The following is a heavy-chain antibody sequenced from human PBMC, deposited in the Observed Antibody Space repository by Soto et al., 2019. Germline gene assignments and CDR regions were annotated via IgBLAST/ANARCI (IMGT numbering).Heavy chain of an antibody. D-gene: IGHD6-19*01. CDR1: GFTFSSYG. Sequence: QVQLVESGGGVVQPGRSLRLSCAASGFTFSSYGMHWVRQAPGKGLEWVAVIWYDGSNKYYADSVKGRFTISRDNSNNPLYLQMNSLRAEDTAVYYCARDLKAVAGMGLRYWGQGTLVTVSS. CDR3: ARDLKAVAGMGLRY. V-gene: IGHV3-33*01. CDR2: IWYDGSNK. J-gene: IGHJ4*02.